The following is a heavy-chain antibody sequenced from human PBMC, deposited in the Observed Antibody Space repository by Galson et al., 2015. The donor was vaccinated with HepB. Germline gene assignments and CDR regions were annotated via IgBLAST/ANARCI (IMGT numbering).Heavy chain of an antibody. Sequence: SVKVSCKASGYTFTGYYMHWVRQAPGQGLEWMGWINPNSGGTNYAQKFQGRATMTRDTSISTAYMELSRLRSDDTAVYYCARDYAEWFGELLYNYYYYGMDVWGQGTTVTVSS. J-gene: IGHJ6*02. V-gene: IGHV1-2*02. CDR2: INPNSGGT. CDR3: ARDYAEWFGELLYNYYYYGMDV. CDR1: GYTFTGYY. D-gene: IGHD3-10*01.